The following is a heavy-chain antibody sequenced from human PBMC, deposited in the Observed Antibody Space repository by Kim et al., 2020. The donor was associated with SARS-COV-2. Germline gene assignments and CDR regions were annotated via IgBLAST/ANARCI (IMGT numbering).Heavy chain of an antibody. J-gene: IGHJ4*02. CDR3: ARVAYSSSYFDS. CDR1: GDSFTNYY. CDR2: ISSNGGT. V-gene: IGHV4-59*01. D-gene: IGHD6-6*01. Sequence: SETLSLSCSVSGDSFTNYYWSWIRQPPGKGLEWIAYISSNGGTNYSPALKSRVTISSDTSKNQFSLTLRSVIAADTAVYYCARVAYSSSYFDSWGQGILVTVSS.